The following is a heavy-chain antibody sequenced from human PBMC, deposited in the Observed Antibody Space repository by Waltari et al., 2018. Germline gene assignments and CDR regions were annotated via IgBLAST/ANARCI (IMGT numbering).Heavy chain of an antibody. CDR3: ARASYYDSSGYYDYYYYYMDV. V-gene: IGHV4-4*07. D-gene: IGHD3-22*01. CDR1: GGSISSYY. Sequence: QVQLQESGPGLVKPSETLSLTCTVSGGSISSYYWSWIRQPAGKGLEWIGRIYTSGSTTYNPSLKSRVTMSVDTSKNQFSLKLSSVTAADTAVYYCARASYYDSSGYYDYYYYYMDVWGKGTTVTVSS. CDR2: IYTSGST. J-gene: IGHJ6*03.